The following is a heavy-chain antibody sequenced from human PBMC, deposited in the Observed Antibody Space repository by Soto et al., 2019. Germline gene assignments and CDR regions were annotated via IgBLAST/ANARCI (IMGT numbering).Heavy chain of an antibody. CDR2: IIPIFGTA. CDR1: GGTFSSYA. D-gene: IGHD3-10*01. V-gene: IGHV1-69*13. CDR3: ARDRGGSGSYYNKLPPQPPDY. J-gene: IGHJ4*02. Sequence: GASVKVSCKASGGTFSSYAISWVRQAPGQGLEWMGGIIPIFGTANYAQKFQGRVTITADESTSTAYMELSSLRSEDTAVYYCARDRGGSGSYYNKLPPQPPDYWGQGTLVTVSS.